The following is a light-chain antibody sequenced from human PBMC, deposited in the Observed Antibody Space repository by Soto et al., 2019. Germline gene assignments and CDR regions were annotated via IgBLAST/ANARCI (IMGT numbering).Light chain of an antibody. CDR1: QSVSGD. Sequence: EIVFTQSPSTLSVSPGERARLSCRASQSVSGDLAWYHHKPGQAPRLLIYDASTRALDTPARFAGSGSGTEFTLTTSSLQSEDFAVYFCQQYNNWPITFGQGTRLEIK. V-gene: IGKV3-15*01. CDR2: DAS. CDR3: QQYNNWPIT. J-gene: IGKJ5*01.